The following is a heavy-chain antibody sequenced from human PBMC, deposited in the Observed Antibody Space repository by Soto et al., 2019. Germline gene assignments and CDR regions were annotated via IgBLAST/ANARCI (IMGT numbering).Heavy chain of an antibody. V-gene: IGHV1-18*01. CDR3: ARDRGAYGMDV. CDR2: ISAYNGNT. CDR1: GYTFTSYG. Sequence: QVQLVQSGAEVKKPGASVKVSCKASGYTFTSYGISWVRQAPGQGLEWMGWISAYNGNTNYAQKLQGRVTMTTDTSTRTASMGLRSLRSDDTAVYYCARDRGAYGMDVWGQGTTVTVSS. J-gene: IGHJ6*02.